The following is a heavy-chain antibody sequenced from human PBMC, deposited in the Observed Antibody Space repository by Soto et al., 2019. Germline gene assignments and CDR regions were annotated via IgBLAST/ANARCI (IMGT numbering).Heavy chain of an antibody. CDR3: AKMLFGVTRLRYTDSDY. Sequence: PSETRCVTCAFSGGSISINDYCWGWIRQPPGEGLEWIRNIDFNGVTYYNPSLKSRVTISKETSKNQFSLTLTSVTAADTAVYYCAKMLFGVTRLRYTDSDYWGQGIMVTVSS. CDR1: GGSISINDYC. D-gene: IGHD3-10*02. J-gene: IGHJ4*02. CDR2: IDFNGVT. V-gene: IGHV4-39*01.